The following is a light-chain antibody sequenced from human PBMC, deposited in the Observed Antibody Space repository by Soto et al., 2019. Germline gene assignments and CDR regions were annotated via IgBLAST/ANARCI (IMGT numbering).Light chain of an antibody. V-gene: IGLV2-11*01. J-gene: IGLJ1*01. CDR2: DVS. CDR1: SSDVGGYNS. Sequence: QSALNQPRSGSGAPGQAVTISCTGTSSDVGGYNSVSWYQQHPDKAPKFMIYDVSKRPSGVPDRFSGSKSGNTASLTISGLQAEDEADYYCCSYAGSDTHYVFGTGTKVTVL. CDR3: CSYAGSDTHYV.